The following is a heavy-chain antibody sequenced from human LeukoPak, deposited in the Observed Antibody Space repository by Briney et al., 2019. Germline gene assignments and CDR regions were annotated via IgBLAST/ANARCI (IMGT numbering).Heavy chain of an antibody. CDR1: GYTLNELS. CDR2: FDPEDDEK. V-gene: IGHV1-24*01. D-gene: IGHD5-12*01. Sequence: ASVKVSCKISGYTLNELSIPWVRQAPGKGLEWMGGFDPEDDEKIYAKKFQGRVTMTEETSTDTAYMELNSLRSEDTAVYYCATGSAYDSRYYYALDVWGQGTTVTISS. J-gene: IGHJ6*02. CDR3: ATGSAYDSRYYYALDV.